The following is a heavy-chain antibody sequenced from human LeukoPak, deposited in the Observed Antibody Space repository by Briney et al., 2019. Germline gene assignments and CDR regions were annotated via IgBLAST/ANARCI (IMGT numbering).Heavy chain of an antibody. J-gene: IGHJ6*02. V-gene: IGHV3-48*04. Sequence: PGGSLRLSCAASGFTFSSYSMNWVRQAPGKGLEWVSYISSSSSTIYYADSVKGRFTISRDNAKNSLYLQMNSLRAEDTAVYYCARDEADYYGSGSYYNPKDVWGQGTTVTVSS. D-gene: IGHD3-10*01. CDR1: GFTFSSYS. CDR2: ISSSSSTI. CDR3: ARDEADYYGSGSYYNPKDV.